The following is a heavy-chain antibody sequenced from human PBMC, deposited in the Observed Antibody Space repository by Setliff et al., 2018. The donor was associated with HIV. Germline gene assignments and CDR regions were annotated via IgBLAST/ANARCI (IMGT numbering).Heavy chain of an antibody. CDR3: ARSLTKQLVLGTSREYYFDS. J-gene: IGHJ4*02. CDR2: IYYSGST. Sequence: PSETLSLPCTVSGYSISSRYYWGWIRQPPGKGLEWIGSIYYSGSTKYSPSLKSRVSISLDPSTKQVSLRLRSVTAADTAVYYCARSLTKQLVLGTSREYYFDSWGLGALVTVSS. V-gene: IGHV4-38-2*02. D-gene: IGHD6-13*01. CDR1: GYSISSRYY.